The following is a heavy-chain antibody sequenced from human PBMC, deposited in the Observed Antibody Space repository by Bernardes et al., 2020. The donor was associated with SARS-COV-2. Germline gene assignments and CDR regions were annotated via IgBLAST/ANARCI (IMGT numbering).Heavy chain of an antibody. J-gene: IGHJ6*02. CDR2: INPNSGDT. CDR1: GYTFTGYY. CDR3: ASFGYCSGGSCYSSRPKNYYYYYGMDV. V-gene: IGHV1-2*02. D-gene: IGHD2-15*01. Sequence: ASVKVSCKASGYTFTGYYMPWVRQAPGQGLEWMGWINPNSGDTNYAQKFQGRVTMTRDTSISTAYMELSRLRSDDTAVYYCASFGYCSGGSCYSSRPKNYYYYYGMDVWGQGTTVTVSS.